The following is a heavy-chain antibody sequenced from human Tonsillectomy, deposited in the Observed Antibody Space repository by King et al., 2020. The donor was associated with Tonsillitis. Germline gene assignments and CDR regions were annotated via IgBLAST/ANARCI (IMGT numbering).Heavy chain of an antibody. J-gene: IGHJ3*02. D-gene: IGHD5-24*01. CDR3: ARDRRDENNYRAVDI. Sequence: VQLVESGAEVKKPGSSVKVSCKASGGSFRNYGISWVRQAPGQGLEWMGGIIPILETTNNAQRFQGRVTITADESTTTVYMEMSSLRSEDTAVYFCARDRRDENNYRAVDIWGQGTMVTVAS. CDR2: IIPILETT. CDR1: GGSFRNYG. V-gene: IGHV1-69*01.